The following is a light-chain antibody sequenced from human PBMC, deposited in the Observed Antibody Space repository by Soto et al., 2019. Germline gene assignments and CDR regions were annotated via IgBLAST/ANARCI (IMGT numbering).Light chain of an antibody. V-gene: IGKV3-20*01. CDR3: QQYGDSVFT. CDR1: QSGNSGY. CDR2: GTS. Sequence: EIVLTQSPATLPLSPGERATLSCRASQSGNSGYLAWFQQKPGRAPRLLIFGTSGRATGIPDRFRGNGSRTDFTLTISRLEPEDVAVYYCQQYGDSVFTFGPGTKVEIK. J-gene: IGKJ3*01.